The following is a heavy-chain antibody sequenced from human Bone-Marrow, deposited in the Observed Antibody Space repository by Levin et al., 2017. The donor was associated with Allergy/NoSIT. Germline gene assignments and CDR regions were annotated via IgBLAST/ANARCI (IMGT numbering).Heavy chain of an antibody. CDR2: ISGSGGST. CDR1: GFTFSSYA. V-gene: IGHV3-23*01. Sequence: GESLKISCAASGFTFSSYAMSWVRQAPGKGLEWVSAISGSGGSTYYADSVKGRFTISRDNSKNTLYLQMNSLRAEDTAVYYCVKSTRRITMVRGVSHFDYWGQGTLVTVSS. J-gene: IGHJ4*02. D-gene: IGHD3-10*01. CDR3: VKSTRRITMVRGVSHFDY.